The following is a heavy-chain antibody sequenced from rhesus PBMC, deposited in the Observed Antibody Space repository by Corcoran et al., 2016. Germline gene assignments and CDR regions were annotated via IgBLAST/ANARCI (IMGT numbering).Heavy chain of an antibody. V-gene: IGHV4-80*01. CDR1: GGSFSSYW. D-gene: IGHD4-23*01. CDR3: ARCDSNRFDY. Sequence: QLQLQESGPGLVKPSETLSLTCAVSGGSFSSYWWSWIRQPPGKGLEWIGEINGNSGSTNSNPSLKSRVTISKDASKNQFSLKLSSVTAADTAVYYCARCDSNRFDYWGQGVLVTVSS. J-gene: IGHJ4*01. CDR2: INGNSGST.